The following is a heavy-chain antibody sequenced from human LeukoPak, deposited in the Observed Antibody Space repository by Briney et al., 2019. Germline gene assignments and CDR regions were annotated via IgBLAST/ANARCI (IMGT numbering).Heavy chain of an antibody. CDR3: ARDVVVTASPDAFDI. CDR2: ISNSGTT. D-gene: IGHD2-21*02. CDR1: GDSVSSGGYY. V-gene: IGHV4-31*03. Sequence: SETLSLTCTVSGDSVSSGGYYWTWIRQHPGKGLVWIGYISNSGTTSYNPSLESRVSISVDTSNNQFSLRLNSVTAADTAVYYCARDVVVTASPDAFDIWGQGTMVTVSS. J-gene: IGHJ3*02.